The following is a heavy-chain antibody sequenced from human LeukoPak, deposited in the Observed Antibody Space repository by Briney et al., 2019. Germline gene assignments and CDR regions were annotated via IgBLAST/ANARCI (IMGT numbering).Heavy chain of an antibody. CDR3: ARPRDLLTGYNPHDY. Sequence: GESRKISCKGSGYSFTSFWIGWVRQMPGKGRGWMGIIYPGDSDTRHSPSFEGQVTISADKSISTADLEWSSREAWDTAWYYWARPRDLLTGYNPHDYWGQGTLVTVSS. D-gene: IGHD3-9*01. J-gene: IGHJ4*02. V-gene: IGHV5-51*01. CDR1: GYSFTSFW. CDR2: IYPGDSDT.